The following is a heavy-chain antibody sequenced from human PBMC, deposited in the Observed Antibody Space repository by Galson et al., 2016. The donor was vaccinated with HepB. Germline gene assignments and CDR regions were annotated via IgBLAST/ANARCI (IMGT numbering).Heavy chain of an antibody. V-gene: IGHV1-18*01. Sequence: SCKASGYTFTTYGISWVRQAPGQGLEWLGWISSYNANTDYAQKVQGRVTMTADTYTSTAYMELRSLRSDDTAVYYCARGLGYCSGGSCYGLGAFDIWGQGTMVTVSS. CDR3: ARGLGYCSGGSCYGLGAFDI. CDR2: ISSYNANT. J-gene: IGHJ3*02. CDR1: GYTFTTYG. D-gene: IGHD2-15*01.